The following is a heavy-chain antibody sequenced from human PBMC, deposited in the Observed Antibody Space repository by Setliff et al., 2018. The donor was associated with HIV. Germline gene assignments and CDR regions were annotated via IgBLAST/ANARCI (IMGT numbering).Heavy chain of an antibody. CDR2: IKQDGSEK. D-gene: IGHD4-17*01. Sequence: PGGSLRLSCAASGFTFSDYWMSWVRQAPGKGLEWVANIKQDGSEKNYVDSVKGRFTISRDNAKNSLHLQMNSLTVEDTAVYYCTRGGTTSWNYWGQGTLITVSS. CDR1: GFTFSDYW. V-gene: IGHV3-7*01. J-gene: IGHJ4*02. CDR3: TRGGTTSWNY.